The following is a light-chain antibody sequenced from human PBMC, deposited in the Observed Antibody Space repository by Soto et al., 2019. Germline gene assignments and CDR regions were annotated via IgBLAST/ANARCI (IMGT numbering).Light chain of an antibody. CDR2: GAS. Sequence: EIVLTQSPGTLSLSPGERATLSCRASQSVSSSYLAWYQQKPGQAPRLLIYGASSRATGIPDRFSGSGSGTEFTLTISSLQSEDFAVYYCQQRSDWPPLTFGGGTKVDIK. CDR1: QSVSSSY. J-gene: IGKJ4*01. CDR3: QQRSDWPPLT. V-gene: IGKV3D-20*02.